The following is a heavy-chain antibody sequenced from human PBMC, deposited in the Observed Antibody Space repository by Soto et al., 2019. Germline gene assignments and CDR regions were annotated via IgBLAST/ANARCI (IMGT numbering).Heavy chain of an antibody. CDR2: ISSSSSYI. Sequence: GGSLRLSCAASGFTFSSYSMNWVRQAPGKGLEWVSSISSSSSYIYYADSVKGRFTISRDNAKNSLYLQMNSLRAEDTAVYYCARDHDYGVSQHYYYGMDVWGQGTTVTVSS. J-gene: IGHJ6*02. CDR3: ARDHDYGVSQHYYYGMDV. D-gene: IGHD4-17*01. CDR1: GFTFSSYS. V-gene: IGHV3-21*01.